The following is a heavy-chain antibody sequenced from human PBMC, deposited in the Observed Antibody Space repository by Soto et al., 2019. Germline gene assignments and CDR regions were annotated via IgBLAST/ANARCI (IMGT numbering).Heavy chain of an antibody. CDR2: IKSKTDGGTT. D-gene: IGHD3-9*01. CDR3: TTDLVLRYFDWLSNFDY. CDR1: GFTFSNAW. Sequence: GGSLRLSCAASGFTFSNAWMNWVRQAPGKGLEWVDRIKSKTDGGTTDYAAPVKGRFTISRDDSKNTLYLQMNSLKTEDTAVYYCTTDLVLRYFDWLSNFDYWGQGTLVTVSS. J-gene: IGHJ4*02. V-gene: IGHV3-15*07.